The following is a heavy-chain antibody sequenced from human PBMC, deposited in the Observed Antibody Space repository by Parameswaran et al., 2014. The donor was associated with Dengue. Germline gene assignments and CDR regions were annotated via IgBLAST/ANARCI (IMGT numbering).Heavy chain of an antibody. V-gene: IGHV4-4*02. J-gene: IGHJ1*01. CDR3: ARVVADIGRWLQLRN. D-gene: IGHD5-24*01. Sequence: WIRQPPGKGLEWIGEIYHSGSTNYNPSLKSRVTISVDKSKNQFSLKLSSVTAADTAVYYCARVVADIGRWLQLRNWGQGTLVTVSS. CDR2: IYHSGST.